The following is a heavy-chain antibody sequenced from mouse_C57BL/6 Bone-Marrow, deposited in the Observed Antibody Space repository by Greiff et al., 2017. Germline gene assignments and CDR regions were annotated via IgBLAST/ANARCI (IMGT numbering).Heavy chain of an antibody. CDR1: GYAFSSYW. CDR2: IYPGDGDT. J-gene: IGHJ4*01. V-gene: IGHV1-80*01. Sequence: QVQLKESGAELVKPGASVKISCKASGYAFSSYWMNWVKQRPGKGLEWIGQIYPGDGDTNYNGKFKGKATLTADKSSSTAYMQLSSLTSEDSAVYFCARRQLRSYAMDYWGQGTSVTVSS. D-gene: IGHD3-2*02. CDR3: ARRQLRSYAMDY.